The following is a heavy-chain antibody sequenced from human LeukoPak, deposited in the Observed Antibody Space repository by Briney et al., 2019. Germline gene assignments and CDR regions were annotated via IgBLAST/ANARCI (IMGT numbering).Heavy chain of an antibody. V-gene: IGHV1-18*01. D-gene: IGHD2-2*01. J-gene: IGHJ6*03. CDR2: ISAYNGNT. Sequence: ASVKVSCKASGYTFTSYGISWVRQAPGQGLEWMGWISAYNGNTNYAQKLQGRVTMTTDTSTSTAYMELRSLRSDDTAVYYCARDLCSSTSSLFSRIYYYYMDVWGKGTTVTVSS. CDR1: GYTFTSYG. CDR3: ARDLCSSTSSLFSRIYYYYMDV.